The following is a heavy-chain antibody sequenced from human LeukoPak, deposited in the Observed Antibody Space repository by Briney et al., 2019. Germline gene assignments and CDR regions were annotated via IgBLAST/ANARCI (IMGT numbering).Heavy chain of an antibody. D-gene: IGHD3-10*02. J-gene: IGHJ6*04. CDR2: IRKDGSEQ. CDR1: GFTFREYW. CDR3: AELGITMIGGV. Sequence: GGSLRLSCVASGFTFREYWMRWVRQAPGKGLEWVASIRKDGSEQWYVDSVKGRFTISRDNAKNSLYLQMNSLRAEDTAVYYCAELGITMIGGVWGKGTTVTISS. V-gene: IGHV3-7*01.